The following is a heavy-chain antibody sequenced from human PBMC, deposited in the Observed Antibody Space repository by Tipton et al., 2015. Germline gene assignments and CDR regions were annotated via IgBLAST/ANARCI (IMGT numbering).Heavy chain of an antibody. V-gene: IGHV4-59*08. CDR3: ARHTVTTEFDVFDI. J-gene: IGHJ3*02. CDR2: IHYSGAT. D-gene: IGHD4-17*01. CDR1: GDSINSYY. Sequence: TLSLTCTVSGDSINSYYWSWIRQPPGKGLEWIGYIHYSGATKYNPSLKSRVTIPVDTSKNQFSLNLNSVTAADTAVYYCARHTVTTEFDVFDIWGQGTRVTVSS.